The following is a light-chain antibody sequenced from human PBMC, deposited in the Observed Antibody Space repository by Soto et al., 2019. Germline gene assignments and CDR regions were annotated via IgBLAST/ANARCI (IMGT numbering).Light chain of an antibody. J-gene: IGKJ1*01. CDR3: HQYTHWRTWT. V-gene: IGKV3-15*01. CDR1: QSVSSK. CDR2: SAS. Sequence: EIVMTQSPAPLSMSPGQRSTLSCRASQSVSSKLAWYQQRPGQAPRLLIYSASTRATGIPARFSGSGSGTEFTLTISSLQSEDFAVHYCHQYTHWRTWTFGQGAKVDIK.